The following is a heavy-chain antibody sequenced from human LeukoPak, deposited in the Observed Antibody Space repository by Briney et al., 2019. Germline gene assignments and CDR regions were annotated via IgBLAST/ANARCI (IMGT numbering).Heavy chain of an antibody. Sequence: GGSLRLSCAASGFTVSSNYMSWVRQAPGKGLEWLSVIYSGCSTYYADSVEGRFTISRDNSKNTLYLQMKSLRAEDTAVYYCTTKRGYSYGYADWGQGTLVTVSS. J-gene: IGHJ4*02. CDR3: TTKRGYSYGYAD. D-gene: IGHD5-18*01. CDR2: IYSGCST. CDR1: GFTVSSNY. V-gene: IGHV3-66*01.